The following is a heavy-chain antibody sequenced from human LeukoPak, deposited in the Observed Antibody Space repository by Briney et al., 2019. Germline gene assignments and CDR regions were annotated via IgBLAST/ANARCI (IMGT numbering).Heavy chain of an antibody. V-gene: IGHV6-1*01. CDR2: TYYRSTWLN. CDR3: ARDRLGMGY. J-gene: IGHJ4*02. D-gene: IGHD7-27*01. CDR1: GDTVSSKTAA. Sequence: SQTLSLTCAISGDTVSSKTAAYNWLRLSPSRGLEWLGRTYYRSTWLNDYAPSVRGRITVSPDTSKNQFSLQLNSVTPEDTAVYYCARDRLGMGYWGQGTPVTVSS.